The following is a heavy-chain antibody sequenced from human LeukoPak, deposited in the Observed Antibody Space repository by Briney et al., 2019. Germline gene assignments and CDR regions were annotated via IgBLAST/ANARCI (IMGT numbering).Heavy chain of an antibody. CDR2: IYTSGST. CDR3: ARQEGMSQTGY. D-gene: IGHD3-10*01. V-gene: IGHV4-61*02. Sequence: SETLSLTCTVSGGSISSGDYYWSWIRQPPGKGLEWIGRIYTSGSTNYNPSLKSRVTMSVDTSKNQFSLKLTSVTAADTAAYYCARQEGMSQTGYWGQGTLVTVSS. CDR1: GGSISSGDYY. J-gene: IGHJ4*02.